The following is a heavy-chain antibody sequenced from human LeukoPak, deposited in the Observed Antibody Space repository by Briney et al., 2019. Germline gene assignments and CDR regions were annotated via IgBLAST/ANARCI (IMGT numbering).Heavy chain of an antibody. V-gene: IGHV4-39*07. D-gene: IGHD3-22*01. CDR1: GGSISSSSYY. J-gene: IGHJ3*02. CDR3: ARPGNYYDSSDAFDI. Sequence: TSETLSRTCTVSGGSISSSSYYWGWVRQPPGKGLEWIGGIYYSGSTYYNPSLKSRVTISVDTSKNQFSLKLSSVTAADTAVYYCARPGNYYDSSDAFDIWGQGTMVTVSS. CDR2: IYYSGST.